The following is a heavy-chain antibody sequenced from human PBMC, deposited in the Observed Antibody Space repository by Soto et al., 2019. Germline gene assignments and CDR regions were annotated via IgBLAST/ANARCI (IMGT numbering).Heavy chain of an antibody. Sequence: SETLSLTCTVSGGSISSSSYYWGWIRQPPGKGLEWIGSIYYSGSTYYNPSLKSRVTISVDTSKNQFSLKLSSVTAADTAVYYCARHPNRGPPYHFWGQGTLVTVSS. D-gene: IGHD3-10*01. CDR2: IYYSGST. V-gene: IGHV4-39*01. CDR1: GGSISSSSYY. CDR3: ARHPNRGPPYHF. J-gene: IGHJ4*02.